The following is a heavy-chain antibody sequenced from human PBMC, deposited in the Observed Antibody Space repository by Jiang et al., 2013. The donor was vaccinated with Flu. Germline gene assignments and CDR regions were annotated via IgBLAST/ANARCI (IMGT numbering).Heavy chain of an antibody. V-gene: IGHV5-51*01. D-gene: IGHD3-3*01. J-gene: IGHJ4*02. Sequence: SVKISCKGSGYSFTTYWIGWVRQMPGKGLEWMGIIYPADSDTKYSPSFQGQVTISADKSINTAYLQWSSLKASDTAVYYCARHSNSDFWSGYPDYWGQGTLVTVSS. CDR2: IYPADSDT. CDR1: GYSFTTYW. CDR3: ARHSNSDFWSGYPDY.